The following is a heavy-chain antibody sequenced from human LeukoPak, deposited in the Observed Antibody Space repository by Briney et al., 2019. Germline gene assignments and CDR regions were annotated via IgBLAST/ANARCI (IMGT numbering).Heavy chain of an antibody. V-gene: IGHV1-69*13. CDR1: GGTFSSYA. CDR3: ASGTTVTTFDY. D-gene: IGHD4-17*01. CDR2: IIPIFGTA. J-gene: IGHJ4*02. Sequence: GASVKVSCTASGGTFSSYAISWVRQAPGQGLEWMGGIIPIFGTANYAQKFQGRVTITADESTSTAYMELSSLRSEDTAVYYCASGTTVTTFDYWGQGTLVTVSS.